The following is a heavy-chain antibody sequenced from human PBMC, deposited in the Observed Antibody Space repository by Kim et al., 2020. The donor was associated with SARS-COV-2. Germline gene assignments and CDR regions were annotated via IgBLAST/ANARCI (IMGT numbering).Heavy chain of an antibody. CDR3: TTDWHSVVVPAAKLSGQYYYYYYGMDV. D-gene: IGHD2-2*01. J-gene: IGHJ6*02. Sequence: GGSLRLSCAASGFTFSNAWMSWVRQAPGKGLEWVGRIKSKTDGGTTDYAAPVKGRFTISRDDSKNTLYLQMNSLKTEDTAVYYCTTDWHSVVVPAAKLSGQYYYYYYGMDVWGQGTTVTVSS. V-gene: IGHV3-15*01. CDR2: IKSKTDGGTT. CDR1: GFTFSNAW.